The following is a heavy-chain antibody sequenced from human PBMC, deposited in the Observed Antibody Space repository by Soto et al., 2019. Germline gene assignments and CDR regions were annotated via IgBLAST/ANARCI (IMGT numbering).Heavy chain of an antibody. J-gene: IGHJ4*02. CDR1: GFTFSDAW. D-gene: IGHD3-22*01. Sequence: QLVESGGGLVKPGESLRLSCTASGFTFSDAWMSWVRQTPGKGLEWVGRVKRTTDGGTTDYAAPVKGRFTISRDDSKDTLYLQMHSLKTEDTALSFCTTWLSSGHYYFDYWGQGTLVTVSS. V-gene: IGHV3-15*01. CDR2: VKRTTDGGTT. CDR3: TTWLSSGHYYFDY.